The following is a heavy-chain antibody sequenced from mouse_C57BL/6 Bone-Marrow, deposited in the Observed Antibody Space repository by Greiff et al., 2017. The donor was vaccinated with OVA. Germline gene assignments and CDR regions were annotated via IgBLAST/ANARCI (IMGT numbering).Heavy chain of an antibody. Sequence: VQLQQSGPELVKPGASVKISCKASGYAFSSSWMNWAKQRPGKGLEWIGRIYPGDGDTNYNGKFKGKATLTADKSSSTAYMQLSSLTSEDSAVYFCARWLPYFDYWGQGTTLTVSS. CDR2: IYPGDGDT. CDR1: GYAFSSSW. D-gene: IGHD2-2*01. CDR3: ARWLPYFDY. V-gene: IGHV1-82*01. J-gene: IGHJ2*01.